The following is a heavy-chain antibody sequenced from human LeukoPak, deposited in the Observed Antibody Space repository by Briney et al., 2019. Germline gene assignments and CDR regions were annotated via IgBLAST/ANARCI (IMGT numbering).Heavy chain of an antibody. J-gene: IGHJ4*02. Sequence: GGSLRLSCAASGFTFSDYYMSWIRQAPGKGLEWVSAISGSGGSTYYADSVKGRFTISRDNSKNTLYLQMNSLRAEDTAVYYCAKWGDGYNLNYWGQGTLVTVSS. CDR3: AKWGDGYNLNY. CDR2: ISGSGGST. V-gene: IGHV3-23*01. CDR1: GFTFSDYY. D-gene: IGHD5-24*01.